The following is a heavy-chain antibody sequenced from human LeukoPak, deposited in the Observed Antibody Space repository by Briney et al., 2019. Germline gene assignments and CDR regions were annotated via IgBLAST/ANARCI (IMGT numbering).Heavy chain of an antibody. CDR3: ARGNSGYSSLYYFDY. D-gene: IGHD5-18*01. CDR2: IYYSGST. CDR1: GGSISSYY. V-gene: IGHV4-59*01. J-gene: IGHJ4*02. Sequence: PSETLSLTCTVSGGSISSYYWSWIRQPPGKGLEWIGYIYYSGSTNYNPSLKSPVTISVDTSKNQFSLKLSSVTAADTAVYYCARGNSGYSSLYYFDYWGQGTLVTVSS.